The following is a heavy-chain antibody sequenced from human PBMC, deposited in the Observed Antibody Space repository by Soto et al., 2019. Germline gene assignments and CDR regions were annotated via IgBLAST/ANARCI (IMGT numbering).Heavy chain of an antibody. CDR3: ARNRVGISWYADY. V-gene: IGHV4-30-2*01. Sequence: QLQLQESGSGLVKPSETLSLTCSVSGGSISSGGYSWSWIRQPPGKGLEWIGYIYHSGSTHYNPSLKSRVTISVDRCKNQFSLKLTSVTAADTAVYYCARNRVGISWYADYWGRGTRVTVSS. D-gene: IGHD6-13*01. CDR2: IYHSGST. J-gene: IGHJ4*02. CDR1: GGSISSGGYS.